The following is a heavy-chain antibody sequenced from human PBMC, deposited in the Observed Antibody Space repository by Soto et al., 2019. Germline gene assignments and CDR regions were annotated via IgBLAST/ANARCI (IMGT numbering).Heavy chain of an antibody. J-gene: IGHJ5*02. D-gene: IGHD1-26*01. Sequence: TLSLTCTVSGGSISSGDYYWSWIRQPPGKGLEWIGYIYYSGSTYYNPSLKSRVTISVDTSKNQFSLKLSSVTAADTAVYYCARASRSGSYYYGPWGQGTLVTVSS. CDR2: IYYSGST. CDR1: GGSISSGDYY. V-gene: IGHV4-30-4*01. CDR3: ARASRSGSYYYGP.